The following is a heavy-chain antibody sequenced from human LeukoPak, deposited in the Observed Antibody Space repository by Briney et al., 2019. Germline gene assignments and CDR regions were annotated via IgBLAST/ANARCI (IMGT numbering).Heavy chain of an antibody. J-gene: IGHJ5*02. D-gene: IGHD2-2*01. CDR3: AKPDIVVVPAAIVS. CDR2: IRYDGSNK. V-gene: IGHV3-30*02. CDR1: GFTFSSYG. Sequence: GGSLRLSCAASGFTFSSYGMHWVRQAPGKGLEWVAFIRYDGSNKYYADSVKGLFTISRDNSKNTLYLQMNSLRAEDTAVYYCAKPDIVVVPAAIVSWGQGTLVTVYS.